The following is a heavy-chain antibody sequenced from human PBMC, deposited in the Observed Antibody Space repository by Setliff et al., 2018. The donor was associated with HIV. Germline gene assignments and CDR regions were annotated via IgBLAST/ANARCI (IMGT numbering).Heavy chain of an antibody. Sequence: GASVKVSCKASGYTFNNYSVTWVRQAPGHGLEWMGGIIPIFGTANYAQKFQGRVTITADESTSTAYMELSSLRSEDTAVYYCARGLGGYDYGGGYWGQGTLVTVSS. J-gene: IGHJ4*02. CDR2: IIPIFGTA. CDR1: GYTFNNYS. V-gene: IGHV1-69*13. D-gene: IGHD5-12*01. CDR3: ARGLGGYDYGGGY.